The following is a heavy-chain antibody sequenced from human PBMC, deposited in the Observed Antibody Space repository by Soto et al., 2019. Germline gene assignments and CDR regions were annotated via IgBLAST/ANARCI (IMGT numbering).Heavy chain of an antibody. CDR1: GFTFSSYW. CDR3: ARVYQLPDYYYYMDV. D-gene: IGHD2-2*01. CDR2: IKQDGSEK. V-gene: IGHV3-7*01. J-gene: IGHJ6*03. Sequence: GGSLRLSCAASGFTFSSYWMSWVRQAPGKGLEWVANIKQDGSEKYYVDSVKGRFTISRDNAKNSLYLQMNSLRAEDTAVYYCARVYQLPDYYYYMDVWGKGTTVTVSS.